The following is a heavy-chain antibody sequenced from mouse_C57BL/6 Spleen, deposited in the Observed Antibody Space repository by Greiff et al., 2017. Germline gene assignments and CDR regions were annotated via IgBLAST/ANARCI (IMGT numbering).Heavy chain of an antibody. D-gene: IGHD2-4*01. CDR3: ARAIYYDYDGYAMDY. J-gene: IGHJ4*01. Sequence: VQLQQPGAELVKPGASVKMSCKASGYTFTSYWITWVKQRPGQGLEWIGDIYPGSGSTNYNEKFKSKATLTVDTSSSTAYMQLSSLTSEDSAVYYCARAIYYDYDGYAMDYWGQGTSVTVSS. CDR1: GYTFTSYW. V-gene: IGHV1-55*01. CDR2: IYPGSGST.